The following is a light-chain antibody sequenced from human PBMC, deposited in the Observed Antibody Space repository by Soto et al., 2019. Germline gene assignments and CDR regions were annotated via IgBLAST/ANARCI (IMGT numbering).Light chain of an antibody. CDR3: QQYNNWPPHT. V-gene: IGKV3-15*01. Sequence: EIVMTQSPTTLSVSPGESVTLSCRASQSVGSDLAWYQQIPGQAPRLLIYGASTRATGIPARFSGSGSATEFTLTISSLQSEDFAVYYCQQYNNWPPHTFGQGTKLEIK. CDR1: QSVGSD. CDR2: GAS. J-gene: IGKJ2*01.